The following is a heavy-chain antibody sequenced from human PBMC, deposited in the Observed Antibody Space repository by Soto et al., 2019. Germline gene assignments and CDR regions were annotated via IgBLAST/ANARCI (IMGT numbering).Heavy chain of an antibody. D-gene: IGHD6-19*01. V-gene: IGHV3-66*01. J-gene: IGHJ4*02. Sequence: EVQLVESGGGLIQVGGSLRLSCAASGFTVRTNDMSWVRQAPGKGLEWIALIHRVENSKYSDSTYYADSVRDRFTISRDNSKNTVDLQMNDLSAEGTAMYYCARDGSGPFDYWGQGSLVTVSS. CDR1: GFTVRTND. CDR3: ARDGSGPFDY. CDR2: IHRVENSKYSDST.